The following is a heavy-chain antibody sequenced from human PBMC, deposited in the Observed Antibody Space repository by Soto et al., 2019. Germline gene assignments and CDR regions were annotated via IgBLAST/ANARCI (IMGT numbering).Heavy chain of an antibody. J-gene: IGHJ6*02. CDR2: ISYDGSNK. CDR3: AYGGYSYGYVGYYYYGMDV. CDR1: GFTFSSYA. V-gene: IGHV3-30-3*01. Sequence: PGGSLRLSCAASGFTFSSYAMHWVRQAPGKGLEWVAVISYDGSNKYYADSVKGRFTISRDNSKNTLYLQMNSLRAEDTAVYYCAYGGYSYGYVGYYYYGMDVWGQGTTVTVSS. D-gene: IGHD5-18*01.